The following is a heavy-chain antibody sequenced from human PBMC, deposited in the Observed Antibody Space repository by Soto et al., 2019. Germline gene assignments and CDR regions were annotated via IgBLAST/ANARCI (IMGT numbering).Heavy chain of an antibody. CDR3: ARVVSAAFNWFDP. V-gene: IGHV3-11*01. D-gene: IGHD6-13*01. CDR2: ISSSGSTI. CDR1: GFTFSDYY. Sequence: PGGSLRLSCAASGFTFSDYYMSSIRQAPGKGLEWVSYISSSGSTIYYADSVKGRFTISRDNAKNSLYLQMNSLRAEDTAVYYCARVVSAAFNWFDPWGQGTLVTVSS. J-gene: IGHJ5*02.